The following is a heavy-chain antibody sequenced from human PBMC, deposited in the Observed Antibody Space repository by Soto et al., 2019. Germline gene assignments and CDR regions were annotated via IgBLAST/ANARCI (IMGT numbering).Heavy chain of an antibody. CDR3: AKMIVGATVYYYGMDV. V-gene: IGHV3-23*01. CDR2: ISGSGGST. CDR1: GFTFSRYA. Sequence: GGSLRLSCAASGFTFSRYAMSWVRQAPGQGLEWVSAISGSGGSTYYADSVKGRFTISRDNSKNTLYLQMNSLRAEDTAVYYCAKMIVGATVYYYGMDVWGQGTTVTVSS. J-gene: IGHJ6*02. D-gene: IGHD1-26*01.